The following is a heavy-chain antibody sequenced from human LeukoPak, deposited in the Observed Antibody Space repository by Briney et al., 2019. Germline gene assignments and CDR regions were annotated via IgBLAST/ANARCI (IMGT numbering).Heavy chain of an antibody. CDR1: GGSISSSSYY. Sequence: SETLSLTCTVSGGSISSSSYYWGWIRQPPGKGLEWIGSIYYSGSTYYNPSLKSRVTISVDTSKNQFSLKLSSVTAADTAVYCCARGMWYYFDYWGQGTLVTVSS. CDR2: IYYSGST. D-gene: IGHD2-21*01. J-gene: IGHJ4*02. CDR3: ARGMWYYFDY. V-gene: IGHV4-39*07.